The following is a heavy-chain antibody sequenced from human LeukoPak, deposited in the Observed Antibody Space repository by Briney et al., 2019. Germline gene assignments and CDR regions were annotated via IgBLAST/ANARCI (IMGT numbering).Heavy chain of an antibody. Sequence: TGGSLRLSCAASGFTFDDYAMHWVRQAPGKGLEWVSGISWNSGSIGYADSVKGRFTIARDNAKNSLYLEMNSLRAQDTALYYCAKGKGITIFGVYPAYYFDYWGEGTLVTVSS. CDR2: ISWNSGSI. D-gene: IGHD3-3*01. CDR1: GFTFDDYA. J-gene: IGHJ4*02. V-gene: IGHV3-9*01. CDR3: AKGKGITIFGVYPAYYFDY.